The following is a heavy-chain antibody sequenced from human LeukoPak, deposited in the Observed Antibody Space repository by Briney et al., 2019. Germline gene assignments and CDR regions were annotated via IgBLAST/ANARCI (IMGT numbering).Heavy chain of an antibody. CDR3: ARDSVGFWSGYYYYYYYGMDV. D-gene: IGHD3-3*01. CDR2: ISAYNGNT. J-gene: IGHJ6*02. V-gene: IGHV1-18*01. Sequence: ASVKVSCKASGYTFTSYGISWVRQAPGQGLEWMGWISAYNGNTNYAQKLQGRVTMTTDTSTSTAYMELRSLRSDDTAVYYCARDSVGFWSGYYYYYYYGMDVWGQGTTVTVSS. CDR1: GYTFTSYG.